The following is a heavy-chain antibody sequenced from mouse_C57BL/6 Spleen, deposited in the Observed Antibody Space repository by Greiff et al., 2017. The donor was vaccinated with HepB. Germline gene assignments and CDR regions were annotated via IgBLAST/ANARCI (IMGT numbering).Heavy chain of an antibody. CDR2: ISYDGSN. CDR3: ARRGPTGFAY. Sequence: DVKLQESGPGLVKPSQSLSLTCSVTGYSITSGYDWNWIRQFPGNKLEWMGYISYDGSNNYNPSLKNRISITRDTSKNQFFLKLNSVTTEDTATYYCARRGPTGFAYWGQGTLVTVSA. J-gene: IGHJ3*01. V-gene: IGHV3-6*01. CDR1: GYSITSGYD.